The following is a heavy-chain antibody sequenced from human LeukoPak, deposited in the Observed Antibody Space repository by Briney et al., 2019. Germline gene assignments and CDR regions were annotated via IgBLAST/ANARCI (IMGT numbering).Heavy chain of an antibody. CDR1: GFTVSSNY. CDR3: ARGGTYYYDSSGYYYFDY. Sequence: GGSLRLSCAASGFTVSSNYMSWVRQAPGKGLEWVSVIYSGGSTYYADSVEGRFTISRHNSKNTLYLQMNSLRAEDTAVYYCARGGTYYYDSSGYYYFDYWGQGTLVTVSS. CDR2: IYSGGST. V-gene: IGHV3-53*04. D-gene: IGHD3-22*01. J-gene: IGHJ4*02.